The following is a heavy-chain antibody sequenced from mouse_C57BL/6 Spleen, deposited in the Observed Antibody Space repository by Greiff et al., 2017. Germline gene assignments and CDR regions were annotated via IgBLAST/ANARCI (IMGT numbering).Heavy chain of an antibody. CDR3: TSYGSSHLDYFDY. J-gene: IGHJ2*01. D-gene: IGHD1-1*01. V-gene: IGHV5-9-1*02. Sequence: PAKRLAWVAYISSGGDYIYYADTVKGRFTISSDNARNLLYLQMSSLKSEDTAMYYCTSYGSSHLDYFDYWGQGTTLTVSS. CDR2: ISSGGDYI.